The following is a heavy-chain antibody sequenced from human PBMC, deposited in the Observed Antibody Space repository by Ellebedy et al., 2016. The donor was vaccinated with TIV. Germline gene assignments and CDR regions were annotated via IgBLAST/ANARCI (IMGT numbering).Heavy chain of an antibody. D-gene: IGHD6-25*01. J-gene: IGHJ6*02. CDR2: INPNSGGT. V-gene: IGHV1-2*04. CDR3: ARDLSVSYGMDV. CDR1: GYTFTGYY. Sequence: ASVKVSCXASGYTFTGYYMHWVRQAPGQGLEWMGWINPNSGGTNYAQKFQGWVTMTRDTSISTAYMELSRLRSDDTAVYYCARDLSVSYGMDVWGQGTAVTVS.